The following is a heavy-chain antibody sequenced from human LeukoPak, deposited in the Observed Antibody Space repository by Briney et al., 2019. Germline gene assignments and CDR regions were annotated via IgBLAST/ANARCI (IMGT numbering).Heavy chain of an antibody. CDR2: INPNSGGT. D-gene: IGHD4-17*01. J-gene: IGHJ4*02. Sequence: ASVKVSCKASGYTFTGCYMHWVRQAPGQGLEWMGWINPNSGGTNYAQKFQGRVTMTRDTSISTAYMELSRVRSDDTAVYYCAKHGDYVSEDGFAYDNRDQGTRSPSPQ. CDR1: GYTFTGCY. CDR3: AKHGDYVSEDGFAYDN. V-gene: IGHV1-2*02.